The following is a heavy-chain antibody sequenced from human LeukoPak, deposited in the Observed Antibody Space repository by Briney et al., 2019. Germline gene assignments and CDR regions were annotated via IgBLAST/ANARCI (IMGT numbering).Heavy chain of an antibody. V-gene: IGHV3-11*01. Sequence: PGGSLRLSCAASGFSFSDYFMTWIRQAPGKGLERVSYISDTGRTIYYADSVRGRFTISRDNAKNSLFLQMDTLRAEDTAVYYCARLQSPDSPLDIWGQGTMVTVSS. CDR2: ISDTGRTI. CDR3: ARLQSPDSPLDI. CDR1: GFSFSDYF. J-gene: IGHJ3*02. D-gene: IGHD5-24*01.